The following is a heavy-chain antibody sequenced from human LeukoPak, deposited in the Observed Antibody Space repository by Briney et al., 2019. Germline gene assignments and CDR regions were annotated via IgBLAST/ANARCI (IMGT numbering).Heavy chain of an antibody. CDR2: IYHTGTT. CDR3: ARDRGGPAQFDS. Sequence: SETLSLTCSVSGGSINSDRYYWSWIRQPPGKNFEWIGYIYHTGTTYYNPSLKSRVTISIDRSKNQFSLKLSSVTTADTAVYYCARDRGGPAQFDSWGQGTLVTVSS. V-gene: IGHV4-30-2*01. CDR1: GGSINSDRYY. D-gene: IGHD2-15*01. J-gene: IGHJ4*02.